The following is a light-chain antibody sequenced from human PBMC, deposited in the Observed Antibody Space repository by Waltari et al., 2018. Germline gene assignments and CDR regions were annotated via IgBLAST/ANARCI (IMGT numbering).Light chain of an antibody. CDR3: QQRSNWPWT. CDR1: QSVSSY. CDR2: DAS. Sequence: EIVLTQSPATLSWSPGERATLSCRASQSVSSYLAWYQQKPGQAPRLLIYDASNRATGIPARFSGSGSGTDFTLTISSLEPEDFAVYYCQQRSNWPWTFGQGTKVGIK. V-gene: IGKV3-11*01. J-gene: IGKJ1*01.